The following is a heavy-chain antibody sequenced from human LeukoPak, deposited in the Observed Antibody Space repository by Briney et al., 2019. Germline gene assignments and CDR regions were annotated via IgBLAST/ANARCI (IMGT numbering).Heavy chain of an antibody. CDR3: ARTARFYGMDV. J-gene: IGHJ6*02. CDR2: ISSGSSYI. Sequence: GGSLRLSCAASGFAFSSYYINWVRQAPGKGLEWVSSISSGSSYIYYADSVKGRFTISRDNAKNSLYLQMNSLRAEDTAVYYCARTARFYGMDVWGRGTTVTVSS. D-gene: IGHD6-6*01. V-gene: IGHV3-21*01. CDR1: GFAFSSYY.